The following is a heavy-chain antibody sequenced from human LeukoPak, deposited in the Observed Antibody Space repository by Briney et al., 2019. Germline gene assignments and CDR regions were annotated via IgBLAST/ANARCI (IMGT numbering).Heavy chain of an antibody. Sequence: ASVKVSCKVSGDTLTELSMHWVRQAPGKGLEWMGTFDPEEDEIIYAQKFQGRLTMTEDTSTDTAYMDLRSLTSDDTVMYYCAAVGVGLQVFWGQGTLVTVSS. CDR1: GDTLTELS. CDR3: AAVGVGLQVF. CDR2: FDPEEDEI. V-gene: IGHV1-24*01. D-gene: IGHD4-11*01. J-gene: IGHJ4*02.